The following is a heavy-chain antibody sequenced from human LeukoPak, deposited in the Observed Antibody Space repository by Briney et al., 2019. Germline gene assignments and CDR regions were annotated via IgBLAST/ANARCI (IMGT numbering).Heavy chain of an antibody. V-gene: IGHV4-39*01. Sequence: PSETLSLTCTVSGGSISSSSYYWGWIRQPPGKGLEWIGSIYYSGSTYYNPSLKSRVTISVDTSKNQFSLKLSSVTAADTAVYYCASKGYDFWSGYPNWFDPWGQGTLVTVSS. D-gene: IGHD3-3*01. CDR3: ASKGYDFWSGYPNWFDP. J-gene: IGHJ5*02. CDR1: GGSISSSSYY. CDR2: IYYSGST.